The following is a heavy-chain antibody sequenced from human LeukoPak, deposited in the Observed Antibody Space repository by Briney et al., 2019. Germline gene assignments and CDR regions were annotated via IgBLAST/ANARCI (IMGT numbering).Heavy chain of an antibody. D-gene: IGHD3-10*01. J-gene: IGHJ3*02. Sequence: ASVKVSFKASGGTFSSYAISWVRQAPGQGLEWMGGIIPIFGTANYAQKFQGRVTITTGESTSTAYMKLSSLRSEDTAVYYCARAGYYGSGRYTRCDAFDIWGQGTMVTVSS. CDR3: ARAGYYGSGRYTRCDAFDI. CDR2: IIPIFGTA. V-gene: IGHV1-69*05. CDR1: GGTFSSYA.